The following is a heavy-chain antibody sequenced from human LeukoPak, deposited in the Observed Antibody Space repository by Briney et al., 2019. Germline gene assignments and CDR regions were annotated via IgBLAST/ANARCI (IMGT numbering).Heavy chain of an antibody. CDR2: IKQDGSEK. CDR1: GFTFSTYW. J-gene: IGHJ4*02. Sequence: PGGSLRLSCAASGFTFSTYWMSWVRQAPGKGLEWVAHIKQDGSEKYYVDSVKGRFIISRDNAKNSLYLQMNSLRAEDTAVYYCARSPPVGTHQFDYWGQGTLVTVSS. CDR3: ARSPPVGTHQFDY. D-gene: IGHD6-13*01. V-gene: IGHV3-7*01.